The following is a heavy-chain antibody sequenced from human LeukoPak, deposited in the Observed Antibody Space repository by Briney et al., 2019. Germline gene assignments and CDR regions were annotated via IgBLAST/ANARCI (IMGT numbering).Heavy chain of an antibody. Sequence: GGSLRLSCAASGFTFSGHWMSWVRQAPGKGLEWVASIRQDGSEKHYVDSVKGRFTISRDNSKNTLYLQMNSLRAEDTAVYYCARPHDYDFWSGYYCWGQGTLVTVSS. D-gene: IGHD3-3*01. CDR3: ARPHDYDFWSGYYC. V-gene: IGHV3-7*01. CDR2: IRQDGSEK. J-gene: IGHJ4*02. CDR1: GFTFSGHW.